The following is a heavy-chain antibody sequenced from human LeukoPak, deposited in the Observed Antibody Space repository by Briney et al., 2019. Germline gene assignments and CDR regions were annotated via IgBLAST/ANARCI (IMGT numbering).Heavy chain of an antibody. D-gene: IGHD3-10*01. Sequence: GGSLRLSCAASGFTFSSHAMSWVRQAPGMGLEWVSAISGSGASTYYADSVKGRFTISRDNSKNTLYLQMNSLRAEDTAVYYCAKDIISVRRGMDVWGQGTTVTVSS. CDR1: GFTFSSHA. CDR2: ISGSGAST. V-gene: IGHV3-23*01. J-gene: IGHJ6*02. CDR3: AKDIISVRRGMDV.